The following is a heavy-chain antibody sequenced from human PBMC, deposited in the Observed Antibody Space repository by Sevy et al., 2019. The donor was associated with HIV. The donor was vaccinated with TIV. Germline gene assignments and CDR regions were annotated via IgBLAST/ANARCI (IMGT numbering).Heavy chain of an antibody. Sequence: GSLRLSCAASGFTFSNYGMHWVRQAPGKGLEWVAVIWNDGSNKYYADSVKGRFTISRDNSKNTLYLQMNSLGVEDTAVYFCARGGDFNDRSAKRDFDYWGQGTLVTVSS. CDR2: IWNDGSNK. D-gene: IGHD3-22*01. J-gene: IGHJ4*02. CDR1: GFTFSNYG. V-gene: IGHV3-33*01. CDR3: ARGGDFNDRSAKRDFDY.